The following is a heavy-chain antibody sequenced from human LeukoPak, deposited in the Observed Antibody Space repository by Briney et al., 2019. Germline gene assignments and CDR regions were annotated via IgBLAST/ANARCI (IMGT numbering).Heavy chain of an antibody. D-gene: IGHD3-3*01. Sequence: GASVKVSCKASGYTFTGYPMHWVRQAPGQGLEWMGWINPNSGGTNYAQKFQGRVTMTRDTSISTVYMEPSSLRSDDTAVYYCARDNDVGGGAFYGMDVWGQGTTVTVSS. J-gene: IGHJ6*02. V-gene: IGHV1-2*02. CDR2: INPNSGGT. CDR1: GYTFTGYP. CDR3: ARDNDVGGGAFYGMDV.